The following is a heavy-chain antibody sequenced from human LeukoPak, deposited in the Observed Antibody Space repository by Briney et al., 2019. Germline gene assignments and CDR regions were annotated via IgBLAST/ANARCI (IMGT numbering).Heavy chain of an antibody. D-gene: IGHD2-15*01. Sequence: GASVKVSCKASGYTITGYYMHWVRQAPGQGLEWMGIINPSGGSTSYAQKFQGRVTMTRDTSTSTVYMELSSLRSEDTAVYYCARDPGYRSCGSCYYFDYWGQGTLVTVSS. J-gene: IGHJ4*02. CDR1: GYTITGYY. CDR2: INPSGGST. CDR3: ARDPGYRSCGSCYYFDY. V-gene: IGHV1-46*01.